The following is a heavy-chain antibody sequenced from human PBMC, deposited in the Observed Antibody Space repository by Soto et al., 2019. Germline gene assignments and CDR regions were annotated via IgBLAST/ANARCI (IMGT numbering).Heavy chain of an antibody. J-gene: IGHJ6*02. Sequence: GESLKISCKESGYSLTNYWISWVRQMPGKGLEWMGRIDPSDSYTKYSPSFQGHVTISADKSINTAYLQWSSLKASDTAMYYCARQMANHDILTGYDYYYYGMDVWGQGTTVTVSS. CDR3: ARQMANHDILTGYDYYYYGMDV. D-gene: IGHD3-9*01. V-gene: IGHV5-10-1*01. CDR1: GYSLTNYW. CDR2: IDPSDSYT.